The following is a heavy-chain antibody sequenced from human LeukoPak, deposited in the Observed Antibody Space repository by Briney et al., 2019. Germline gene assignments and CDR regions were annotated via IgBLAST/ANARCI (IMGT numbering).Heavy chain of an antibody. D-gene: IGHD6-19*01. CDR1: GFTVSSNY. J-gene: IGHJ4*02. CDR3: AKAVAGTFDY. V-gene: IGHV3-53*01. CDR2: IYTGGSA. Sequence: GSXXLXCXASGFTVSSNYMNWVRQAPGKGLEWVSVIYTGGSAYYADSVKGRFTISRDNSKNTLYLQMNSLRAEDTAVYYCAKAVAGTFDYWGQGTLVTVSS.